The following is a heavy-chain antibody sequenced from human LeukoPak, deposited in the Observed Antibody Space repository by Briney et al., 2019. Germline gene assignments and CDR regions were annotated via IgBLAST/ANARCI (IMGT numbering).Heavy chain of an antibody. V-gene: IGHV1-8*03. CDR2: MNPNSGNT. J-gene: IGHJ6*03. CDR3: ARGQDSSSWYEYYYYYYMDV. Sequence: ASVKVSCKASGGTFSSYAISWVRQAPGQGLEWMGWMNPNSGNTGYAQKFQGRVTITRNTSISTAYMELSSLRSEDTAVYYCARGQDSSSWYEYYYYYYMDVWGKGTTVTVSS. CDR1: GGTFSSYA. D-gene: IGHD6-13*01.